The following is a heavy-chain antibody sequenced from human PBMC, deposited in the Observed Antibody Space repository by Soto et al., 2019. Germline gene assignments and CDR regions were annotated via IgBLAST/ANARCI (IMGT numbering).Heavy chain of an antibody. CDR1: GYSFTNYG. Sequence: QDQLLQSGAEVKKPGASVTVSCKASGYSFTNYGITWVRQAPGQGLEWLGWISAFNGNTHYAQKVQGRVTMTTDASTSTAYMELRSLRSDDTAVYYCARARGVAPPVAGNTHYYYYMDVGGKGTTVTVSS. D-gene: IGHD6-19*01. CDR2: ISAFNGNT. CDR3: ARARGVAPPVAGNTHYYYYMDV. V-gene: IGHV1-18*01. J-gene: IGHJ6*03.